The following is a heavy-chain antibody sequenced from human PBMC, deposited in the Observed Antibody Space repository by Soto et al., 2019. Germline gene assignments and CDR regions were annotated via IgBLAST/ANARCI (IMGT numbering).Heavy chain of an antibody. CDR3: ARGWIQLDY. Sequence: QVQLVESGGGVVQPGRSLRLSCAASGFTFSSYAMHWVRQAPGKGLEWVAVISYDGSNKYYADSVKGRFTISRDNSKNTLYLQMNSLRAEDTAVYYCARGWIQLDYWGQGPLVTVSS. J-gene: IGHJ4*02. D-gene: IGHD5-18*01. CDR2: ISYDGSNK. CDR1: GFTFSSYA. V-gene: IGHV3-30-3*01.